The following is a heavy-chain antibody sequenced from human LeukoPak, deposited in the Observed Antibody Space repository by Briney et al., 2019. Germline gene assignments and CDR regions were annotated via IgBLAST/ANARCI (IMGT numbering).Heavy chain of an antibody. CDR3: AREAVTTLRYFDY. J-gene: IGHJ4*02. CDR2: INSGNGNI. V-gene: IGHV1-3*01. CDR1: GYTFTNYG. D-gene: IGHD4-17*01. Sequence: ASEKVSCKASGYTFTNYGFSWVRQAPGQRLEWMGWINSGNGNIRYSQKFQGRVTFTGDTSASTAYMELTSLRSEDTAVYYCAREAVTTLRYFDYWGQGTLVTVSS.